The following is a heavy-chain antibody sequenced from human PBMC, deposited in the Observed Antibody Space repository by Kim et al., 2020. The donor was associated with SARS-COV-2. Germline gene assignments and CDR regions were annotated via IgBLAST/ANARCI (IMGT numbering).Heavy chain of an antibody. J-gene: IGHJ6*03. CDR2: ISFIGRT. D-gene: IGHD3-16*01. CDR3: FRIYARYYYYYMDV. Sequence: SETLSLTCSVSGGSISSSDYQWGWIRRATGKGLELIGTISFIGRTHYNPSLKSRVTVSIDTSKNQFSLNLSSVTAADTAVYYCFRIYARYYYYYMDVWGKGTTVTVSS. CDR1: GGSISSSDYQ. V-gene: IGHV4-39*01.